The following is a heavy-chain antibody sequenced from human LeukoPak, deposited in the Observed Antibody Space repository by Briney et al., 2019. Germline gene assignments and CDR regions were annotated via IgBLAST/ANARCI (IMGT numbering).Heavy chain of an antibody. Sequence: GASVKVSCKASGYTFTSYYMHWVRQAPGQGLEWMGIINPSGGSTSYAQKFQGRVTMTRDTSTSTVYMELSSLRSEDTAVYYCARDETDCSSTSCYPSNWFDPWGQGTLVTVSS. D-gene: IGHD2-2*01. V-gene: IGHV1-46*01. J-gene: IGHJ5*02. CDR1: GYTFTSYY. CDR2: INPSGGST. CDR3: ARDETDCSSTSCYPSNWFDP.